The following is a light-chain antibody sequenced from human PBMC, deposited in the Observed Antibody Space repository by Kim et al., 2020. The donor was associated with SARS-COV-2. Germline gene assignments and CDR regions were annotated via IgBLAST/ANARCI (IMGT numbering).Light chain of an antibody. J-gene: IGLJ1*01. CDR2: EDI. Sequence: SYELTQPPSVSVSPGQTARLTCCGDNLQTKYVPWYRQKPGQSPVLVMYEDIKRPSGIPERFSGSNSGNTATLTISGAQASDEADSYCQAWDSSRCVFGSG. V-gene: IGLV3-1*01. CDR3: QAWDSSRCV. CDR1: NLQTKY.